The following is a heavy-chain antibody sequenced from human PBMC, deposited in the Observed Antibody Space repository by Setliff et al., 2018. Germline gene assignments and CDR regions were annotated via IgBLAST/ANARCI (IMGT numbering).Heavy chain of an antibody. D-gene: IGHD6-6*01. CDR1: GGSISTTNYF. CDR3: ARGYAARVGFGNWFGP. J-gene: IGHJ5*02. V-gene: IGHV4-39*07. CDR2: LYYTGAT. Sequence: SETLSLTCTVSGGSISTTNYFWGWIRQPPGGGLEWIGILYYTGATYYNPSLKSRVTISVDTPNNQFSLKLSSVTAADTAVFYCARGYAARVGFGNWFGPWGQGTLVTVSS.